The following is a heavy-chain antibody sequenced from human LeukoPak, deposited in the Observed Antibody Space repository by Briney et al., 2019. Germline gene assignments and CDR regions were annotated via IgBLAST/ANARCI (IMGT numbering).Heavy chain of an antibody. CDR1: GYSFTSYW. J-gene: IGHJ3*02. V-gene: IGHV5-51*01. D-gene: IGHD6-6*01. Sequence: GESLKISCKGSGYSFTSYWIGWVRQMPGKGLEWMGIIYPGDSDTRYSPSFQGQVTISADKSISTAYLQWSNLKASDTAMYYCARQYSSSSGAFDIWGQGTMVTVSS. CDR2: IYPGDSDT. CDR3: ARQYSSSSGAFDI.